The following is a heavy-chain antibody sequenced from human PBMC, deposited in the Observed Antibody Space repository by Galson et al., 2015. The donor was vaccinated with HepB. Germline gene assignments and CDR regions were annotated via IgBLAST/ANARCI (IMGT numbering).Heavy chain of an antibody. Sequence: SLRLSCAASGFTFSNAWMSWVRQAPGKGLEWVGRIKSKTDGGTTDHAAPVKGRFTISRDDSKNTLYLQMNSLKTEDTAVYYCTTDRAVVVAATDYWGQGTLVTVSS. V-gene: IGHV3-15*01. D-gene: IGHD2-15*01. CDR3: TTDRAVVVAATDY. CDR2: IKSKTDGGTT. CDR1: GFTFSNAW. J-gene: IGHJ4*02.